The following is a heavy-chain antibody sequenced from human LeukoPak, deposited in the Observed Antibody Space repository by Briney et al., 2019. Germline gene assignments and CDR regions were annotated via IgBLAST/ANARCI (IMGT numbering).Heavy chain of an antibody. V-gene: IGHV3-23*01. D-gene: IGHD6-19*01. CDR1: GFTFSNYA. CDR3: AKDRGSGWMVKGGFDP. CDR2: FSGSGGST. Sequence: PGGSLRLSCAASGFTFSNYAMSWVRQAPGKGLEWVSAFSGSGGSTYYADSVKGRFTISRDNSKNTLYLQMNSLRAEDTAVYYCAKDRGSGWMVKGGFDPWGQGTLVTVSS. J-gene: IGHJ5*02.